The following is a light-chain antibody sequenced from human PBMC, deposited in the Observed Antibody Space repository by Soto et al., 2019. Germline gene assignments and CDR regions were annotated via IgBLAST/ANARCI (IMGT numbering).Light chain of an antibody. CDR1: SSDVGGYNY. Sequence: QPVLTQPASVSGSPGQSITISCTGTSSDVGGYNYVSWYQQHPGKAPKLMIYEVSNRPSGVSNRFSGSKSGNTASLTISGLQAEDEADYYCSSYTSSIRVFGGGTKVTVL. J-gene: IGLJ3*02. CDR3: SSYTSSIRV. V-gene: IGLV2-14*01. CDR2: EVS.